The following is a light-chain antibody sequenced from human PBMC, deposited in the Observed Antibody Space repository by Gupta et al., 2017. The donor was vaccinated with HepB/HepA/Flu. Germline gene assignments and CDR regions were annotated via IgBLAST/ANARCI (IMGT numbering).Light chain of an antibody. CDR3: QVWANSSDLYVV. J-gene: IGLJ2*01. CDR1: NIGSKS. V-gene: IGLV3-21*03. CDR2: VDS. Sequence: SYVLTQPPSVSVAPGKTARITCGGNNIGSKSVHWYQQKPGQAPVLVVLVDSDRTSGIPDRFSGSNSGNTDTPTISRVEAGDEADYDCQVWANSSDLYVVFGGGTKLTVL.